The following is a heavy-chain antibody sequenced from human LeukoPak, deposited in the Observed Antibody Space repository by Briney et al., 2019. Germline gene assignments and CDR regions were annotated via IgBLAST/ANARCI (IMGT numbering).Heavy chain of an antibody. Sequence: SETLSLTCTVSGGSISSGGYYWSWIRQHPGKGLEWIGYIYYSGSTYHNPSLKSRVTISVDTSKNQFSLKLSSVTAADTAVYYCARGARMYSSENSHFDYWGQGTLVTVSS. CDR3: ARGARMYSSENSHFDY. D-gene: IGHD6-19*01. CDR1: GGSISSGGYY. J-gene: IGHJ4*02. CDR2: IYYSGST. V-gene: IGHV4-31*03.